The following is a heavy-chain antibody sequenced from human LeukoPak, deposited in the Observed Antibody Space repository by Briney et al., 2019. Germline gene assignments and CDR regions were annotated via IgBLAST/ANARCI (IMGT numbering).Heavy chain of an antibody. D-gene: IGHD2/OR15-2a*01. J-gene: IGHJ3*02. CDR3: ARILGTTDAFDI. V-gene: IGHV3-53*01. CDR2: ICSGSCT. CDR1: GFTVGRHY. Sequence: PGGSLRLSCAASGFTVGRHYVSWVRQAPGKGLEWVSLICSGSCTFYADSVKGRFTISRDNSKNTVYLQMNSLRAEDTAVYYCARILGTTDAFDIWGQGTMVTVSS.